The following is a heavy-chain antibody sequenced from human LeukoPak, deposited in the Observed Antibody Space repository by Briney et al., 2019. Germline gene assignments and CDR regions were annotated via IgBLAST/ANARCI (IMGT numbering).Heavy chain of an antibody. CDR1: GFTFSSYG. J-gene: IGHJ6*02. D-gene: IGHD2-15*01. CDR3: AKGGGYSSGGSCYPGGGAGSNYYGMDV. V-gene: IGHV3-30*18. Sequence: GRSLRLSCAASGFTFSSYGMHWVRQAPGKGLEWVAVISYDGSNKYYADSVKGRFTISRDNSKNTLYLQMNSLRAEDTAVYYCAKGGGYSSGGSCYPGGGAGSNYYGMDVWGQGTTVTVSS. CDR2: ISYDGSNK.